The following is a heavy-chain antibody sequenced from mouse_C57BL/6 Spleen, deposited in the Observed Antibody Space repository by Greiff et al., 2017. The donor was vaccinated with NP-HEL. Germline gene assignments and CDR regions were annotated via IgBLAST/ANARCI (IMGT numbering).Heavy chain of an antibody. J-gene: IGHJ1*03. V-gene: IGHV5-4*01. D-gene: IGHD4-1*02. CDR3: ARDPINWGWYFDV. CDR2: ISDGGSYT. CDR1: GFTFSSYA. Sequence: EVKLVESGGGLVKPGGSLKLSCAASGFTFSSYAMSWVRQTPEKRLEWVATISDGGSYTYYPDNVKGRFTISRDNAKNTLYLQMSHLKSEDTAMYYCARDPINWGWYFDVWGTGTPVTVSA.